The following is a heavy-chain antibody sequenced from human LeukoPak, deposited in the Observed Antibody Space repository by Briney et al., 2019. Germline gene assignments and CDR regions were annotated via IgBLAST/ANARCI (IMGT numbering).Heavy chain of an antibody. CDR2: IYYSGST. D-gene: IGHD3-10*01. CDR3: ARDLQWFGDVYYFDH. CDR1: GGSISSYY. Sequence: SETLSLTCTVSGGSISSYYWSWIRQPPGKGLEWIGYIYYSGSTNYNPSLKSRVTISVDTSMNQFSLKLTSVTAADTAVYYCARDLQWFGDVYYFDHWGQGSQVTVSS. J-gene: IGHJ4*02. V-gene: IGHV4-59*12.